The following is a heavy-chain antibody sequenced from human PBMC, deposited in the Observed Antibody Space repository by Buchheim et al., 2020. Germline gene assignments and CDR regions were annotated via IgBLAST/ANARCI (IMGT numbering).Heavy chain of an antibody. D-gene: IGHD5-18*01. V-gene: IGHV3-30-3*01. J-gene: IGHJ4*02. CDR3: AREQSEYSYGDY. CDR1: GFTFSSYA. Sequence: QVQLVESGGGVVQPGRSLRLSCAASGFTFSSYAMHWVRQAPGKGLEWVAVISYDGSNKYYADSVKGRFTISRDNSKNTLYLQMNSLRAEDTAVYYCAREQSEYSYGDYWGQGTL. CDR2: ISYDGSNK.